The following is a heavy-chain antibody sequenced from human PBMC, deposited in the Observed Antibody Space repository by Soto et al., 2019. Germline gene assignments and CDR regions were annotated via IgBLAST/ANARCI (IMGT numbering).Heavy chain of an antibody. CDR1: GGSPSGWY. Sequence: SETLSLTCAVYGGSPSGWYWTWIRQSPVKGLEWIGEISSGSTNYNPSLKSRVTISADMSKNQFSLKLTSVTAADTAIYYCARGPYSRGVGATNPSNWGQGXQVTVYS. J-gene: IGHJ4*02. V-gene: IGHV4-34*01. CDR3: ARGPYSRGVGATNPSN. CDR2: ISSGST. D-gene: IGHD1-26*01.